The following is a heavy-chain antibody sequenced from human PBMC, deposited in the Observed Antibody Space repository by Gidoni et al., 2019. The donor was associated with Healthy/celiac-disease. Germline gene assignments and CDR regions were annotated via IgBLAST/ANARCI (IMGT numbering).Heavy chain of an antibody. D-gene: IGHD6-19*01. V-gene: IGHV3-48*02. CDR2: ISSSSSTI. CDR3: ARLHGNVRPTWLVLWYFDL. CDR1: GFTFSSYS. J-gene: IGHJ2*01. Sequence: EVQLVESGGGLVQPGGSLRLSCAASGFTFSSYSMNWVRQAPGKGLEWVSYISSSSSTIYYADSVKGRFTISRDNAKNSLYLQMNSLRDEDTAVYYCARLHGNVRPTWLVLWYFDLWGRGTLVTVSS.